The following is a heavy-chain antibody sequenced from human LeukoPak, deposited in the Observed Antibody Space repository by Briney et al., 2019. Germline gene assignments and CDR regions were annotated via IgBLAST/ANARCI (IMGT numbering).Heavy chain of an antibody. Sequence: SQTLSLTCTVSGGSISSGGYYWSWIRQHPGKGLEWIGYIYYSGSTYYNPSLKSRVTISVDTSKNQFSLKLSSVTAADTAVYYCARGGAYSSGWYAEGYYYYGMDVWGKGTTVTVSS. CDR3: ARGGAYSSGWYAEGYYYYGMDV. CDR2: IYYSGST. CDR1: GGSISSGGYY. J-gene: IGHJ6*04. D-gene: IGHD6-19*01. V-gene: IGHV4-31*03.